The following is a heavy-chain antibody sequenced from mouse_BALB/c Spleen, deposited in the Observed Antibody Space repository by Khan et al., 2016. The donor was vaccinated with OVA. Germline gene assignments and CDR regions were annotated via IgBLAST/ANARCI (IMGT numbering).Heavy chain of an antibody. J-gene: IGHJ3*01. CDR3: ARGGSSGPAWFAY. CDR1: GYSITSGYF. CDR2: IRYDGDS. V-gene: IGHV3-6*02. D-gene: IGHD3-1*01. Sequence: EVQLQESGPGLVKPSQSLSLTCSVTGYSITSGYFWNWIRQFPGNNLEWLGYIRYDGDSNYNPSLQNRISITRDTSKNQFFLKLNSVPPEDTATFYSARGGSSGPAWFAYWGQGTLVTVSA.